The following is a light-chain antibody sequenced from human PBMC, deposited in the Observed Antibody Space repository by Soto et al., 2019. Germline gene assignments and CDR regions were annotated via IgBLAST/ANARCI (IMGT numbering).Light chain of an antibody. V-gene: IGKV3-15*01. CDR2: AAS. J-gene: IGKJ2*01. CDR1: ETISAD. Sequence: ISMTQSPPTLSVSPGGRVTLSCEASETISADLAWYHHRPGQAPRLLIYAASTRAPGVPARFSGSGSGTDFTLDIANLQPEDFGLYYCQHYHNFPRTFGQGTKLDIK. CDR3: QHYHNFPRT.